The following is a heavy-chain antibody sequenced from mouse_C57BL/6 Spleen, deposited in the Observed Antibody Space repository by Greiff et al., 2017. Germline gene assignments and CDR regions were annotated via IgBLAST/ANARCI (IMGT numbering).Heavy chain of an antibody. CDR1: GFSLTSYG. CDR3: ARLGSGYGGQGFDD. CDR2: IWRGGST. V-gene: IGHV2-5*01. J-gene: IGHJ2*01. Sequence: VQLVESGPGLVQPSQSLSITCTVSGFSLTSYGVHWVRQSPGKGLEWLGVIWRGGSTDYNAAFMSRLSITKDNSKSQVFFKMNSLQADDTAIYYCARLGSGYGGQGFDDWGQGTTLTVSS. D-gene: IGHD3-2*02.